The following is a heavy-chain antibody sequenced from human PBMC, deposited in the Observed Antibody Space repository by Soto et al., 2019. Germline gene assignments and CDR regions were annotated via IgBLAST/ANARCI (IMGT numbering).Heavy chain of an antibody. CDR3: ARERRAARPPRYCYYGMDV. CDR2: IWYDGSNK. CDR1: GFTFSSYG. J-gene: IGHJ6*02. Sequence: PGGSLRLSCAASGFTFSSYGMHWVRQAPGKGLEWVAVIWYDGSNKYYADSVKGRFTISRDNSKNTLYLQMNSLRAEDTAVYYYARERRAARPPRYCYYGMDVWCQGTSGTGSS. D-gene: IGHD6-6*01. V-gene: IGHV3-33*01.